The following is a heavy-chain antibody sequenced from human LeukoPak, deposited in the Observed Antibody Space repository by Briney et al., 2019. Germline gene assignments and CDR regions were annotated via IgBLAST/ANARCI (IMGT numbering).Heavy chain of an antibody. D-gene: IGHD2-21*02. Sequence: GGSLRLSCAASGFTFSSYSMNWVRQAPGKGLEWVSGISGSGSGTYYADSVKGRFTISRDNSKNTLYLQMSSLRAEDTAVYYCAKDLHTAGGWGQGTLVTVSS. CDR2: ISGSGSGT. J-gene: IGHJ4*02. CDR1: GFTFSSYS. CDR3: AKDLHTAGG. V-gene: IGHV3-23*01.